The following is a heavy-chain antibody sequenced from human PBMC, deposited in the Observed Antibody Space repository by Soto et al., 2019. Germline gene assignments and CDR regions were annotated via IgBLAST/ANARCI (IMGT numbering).Heavy chain of an antibody. CDR1: GGSISSSSYY. CDR2: IYYSGST. CDR3: ASGKVVPAAYGSYYYYYYGMDV. V-gene: IGHV4-39*01. Sequence: SETLSLTCTVSGGSISSSSYYWSWIRQPPGKGLEWIGSIYYSGSTYYNPSLKSRVTISVDTSKNQFSLKLSSVTAADTAVYYCASGKVVPAAYGSYYYYYYGMDVWGQGTTGTVSS. D-gene: IGHD2-2*01. J-gene: IGHJ6*02.